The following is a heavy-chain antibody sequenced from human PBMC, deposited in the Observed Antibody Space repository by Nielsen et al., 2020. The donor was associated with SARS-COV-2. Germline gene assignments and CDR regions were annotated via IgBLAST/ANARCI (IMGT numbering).Heavy chain of an antibody. CDR3: AKESAFDI. V-gene: IGHV3-30*02. J-gene: IGHJ3*02. Sequence: GESLKISCAASGFTFSSYGMHWIRQAPGKGLEWVAFIRYDGSNKYYADSVKGRFTISRDNSKNTLYLQMNSLRAEDTAVYYCAKESAFDIWGQGTMVTVSS. CDR2: IRYDGSNK. CDR1: GFTFSSYG.